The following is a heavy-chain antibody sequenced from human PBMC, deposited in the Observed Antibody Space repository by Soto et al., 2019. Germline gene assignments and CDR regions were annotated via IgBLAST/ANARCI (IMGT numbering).Heavy chain of an antibody. J-gene: IGHJ4*02. V-gene: IGHV1-18*01. CDR1: GYTFTSYG. D-gene: IGHD3-22*01. Sequence: QVQLVQSGAEVKKPGASVKVSCKASGYTFTSYGISWVRQAPGQGLEWMGWISAYNGNTNYAQKLQGRVTMTTDTSTTTAYMELRSLRSDDTAVYYCARDGYYDSSGYRSDFDYWGQGTLVTVSS. CDR2: ISAYNGNT. CDR3: ARDGYYDSSGYRSDFDY.